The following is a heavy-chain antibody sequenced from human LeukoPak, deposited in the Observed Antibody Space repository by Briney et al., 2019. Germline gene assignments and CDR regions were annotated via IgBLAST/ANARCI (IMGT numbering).Heavy chain of an antibody. CDR1: GFTFSNYN. D-gene: IGHD2-21*02. V-gene: IGHV3-23*01. CDR2: ISSSGRNT. CDR3: AKRDRPCSGDCSAPYYFDY. Sequence: GGSLRLSCAASGFTFSNYNMDWVRQAPGKGLEWVSSISSSGRNTYYADSVKGRFTISRDNSENTLYLQVSSLRAEDTAMYYCAKRDRPCSGDCSAPYYFDYWGQGTLVTVSS. J-gene: IGHJ4*02.